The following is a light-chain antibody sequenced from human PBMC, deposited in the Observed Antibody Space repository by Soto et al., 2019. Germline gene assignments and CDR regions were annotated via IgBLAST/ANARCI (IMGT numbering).Light chain of an antibody. Sequence: QLVLTQSPSASASLGASVKLTCTLSSGHSSYAIAWHQQQPEKGPRYLMKLNSDGSHSKGDGISDRFSGSSSGAERYLTISSLQSEDEADYYCQTWGTGVPVFGGGTKLTVL. V-gene: IGLV4-69*01. CDR3: QTWGTGVPV. CDR2: LNSDGSH. J-gene: IGLJ2*01. CDR1: SGHSSYA.